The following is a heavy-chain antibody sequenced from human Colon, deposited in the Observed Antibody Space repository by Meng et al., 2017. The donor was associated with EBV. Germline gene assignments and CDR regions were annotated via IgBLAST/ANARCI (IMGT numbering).Heavy chain of an antibody. CDR2: IYYSGSR. D-gene: IGHD3-22*01. CDR1: XDSISSTDYY. V-gene: IGHV4-30-4*01. J-gene: IGHJ4*02. CDR3: ARVTGKIYYDGSGYPEAFDY. Sequence: QVQLQESGPGLVKPSXXXXXXCXVSXDSISSTDYYWSWVRQPPGKGLEWIGYIYYSGSRYYNPSLKSRVTISVDTSKNQFSLKLSSVTAADTAVYYCARVTGKIYYDGSGYPEAFDYWGQGTLGTVSS.